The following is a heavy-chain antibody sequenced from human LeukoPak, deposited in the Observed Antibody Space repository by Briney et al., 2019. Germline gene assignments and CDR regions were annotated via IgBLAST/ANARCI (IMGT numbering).Heavy chain of an antibody. D-gene: IGHD1-26*01. J-gene: IGHJ5*02. CDR3: ARGFVVGATDWFDP. CDR1: GYTFTSYD. CDR2: MNPNSGNT. V-gene: IGHV1-8*01. Sequence: ASVKVSCKASGYTFTSYDINWVRQATGQGLEWMGWMNPNSGNTGYAQKSQGRVTMTRSTSISTAYMELSSLRSEDTAVYYCARGFVVGATDWFDPWGQGTLVTVSS.